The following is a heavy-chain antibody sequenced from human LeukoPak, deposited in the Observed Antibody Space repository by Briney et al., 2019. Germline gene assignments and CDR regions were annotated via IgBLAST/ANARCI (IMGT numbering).Heavy chain of an antibody. CDR1: RFPLSSYS. D-gene: IGHD3-16*02. J-gene: IGHJ4*02. CDR3: AKDGRGSYRPYYYDY. Sequence: GGSLRLSCAVSRFPLSSYSINWVRQAPGKGLEGVSYISSSSITIYYADSVKGRFTISRDNAKNSLYLQMNSLRAEDTAVYYCAKDGRGSYRPYYYDYWGQGTLVTVSS. CDR2: ISSSSITI. V-gene: IGHV3-48*04.